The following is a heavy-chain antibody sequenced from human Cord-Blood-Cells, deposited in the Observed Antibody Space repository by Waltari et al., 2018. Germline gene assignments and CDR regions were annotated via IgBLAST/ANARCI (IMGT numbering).Heavy chain of an antibody. V-gene: IGHV4-34*01. CDR1: GGSFSGYY. CDR2: INHSGST. Sequence: QVQLQQWGAGLLKPSETLSLTCAVYGGSFSGYYWSWTRQPPGKGLEWIGEINHSGSTNYNPSLKSRVTISVDTSKNQFSLKLSSVTAADTAVYYCARAPNMVRGVSAIDYWGQGTLVTVSS. CDR3: ARAPNMVRGVSAIDY. J-gene: IGHJ4*02. D-gene: IGHD3-10*01.